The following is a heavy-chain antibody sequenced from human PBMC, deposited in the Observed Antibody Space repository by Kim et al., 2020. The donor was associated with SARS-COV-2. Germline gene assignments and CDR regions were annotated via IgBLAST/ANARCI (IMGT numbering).Heavy chain of an antibody. V-gene: IGHV1-2*02. J-gene: IGHJ4*02. CDR2: INPNNGAT. Sequence: ASVKVSCKASGYTFTGYYIYWVRQAPGQGLEWMGWINPNNGATNSAQKFQGRVTMTRDTSISTAYMELSSLTSDDTAVYYCARVRTLDYWGQGTLVTVSS. CDR1: GYTFTGYY. D-gene: IGHD2-15*01. CDR3: ARVRTLDY.